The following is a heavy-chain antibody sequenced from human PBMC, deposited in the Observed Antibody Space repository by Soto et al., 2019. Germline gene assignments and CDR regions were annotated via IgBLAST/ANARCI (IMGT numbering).Heavy chain of an antibody. CDR2: IDPSDSYT. Sequence: PGESLKISCKGSGYSFTSYWINWVRQMPGKGLEWMGRIDPSDSYTNYSPSFEGHVTFSADKSTSTAYLHWSSLKSSDSAMYYCARHRQGYSSFPWGQGTLVTVSS. CDR1: GYSFTSYW. D-gene: IGHD4-4*01. V-gene: IGHV5-10-1*01. J-gene: IGHJ5*02. CDR3: ARHRQGYSSFP.